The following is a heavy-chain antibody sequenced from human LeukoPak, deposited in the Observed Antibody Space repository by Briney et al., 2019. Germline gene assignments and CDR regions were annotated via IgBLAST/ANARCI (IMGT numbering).Heavy chain of an antibody. D-gene: IGHD1-26*01. J-gene: IGHJ4*02. CDR2: TSADESIK. V-gene: IGHV3-30*03. Sequence: ARSLRLSCTVSGFPFSDYVVHWVRQAPAKGREWVSFTSADESIKTYSDSGRDRLTISTDNFKNILYLQMDSLGLEDTAVYFCARDPFLGGTDFLDYWGRGTLVTVYS. CDR1: GFPFSDYV. CDR3: ARDPFLGGTDFLDY.